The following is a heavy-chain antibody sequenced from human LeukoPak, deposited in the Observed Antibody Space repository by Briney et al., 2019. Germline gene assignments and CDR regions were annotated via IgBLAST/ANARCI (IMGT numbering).Heavy chain of an antibody. CDR3: ARDPYWSYSFFDY. CDR2: IKQDGSEN. J-gene: IGHJ4*02. V-gene: IGHV3-7*01. CDR1: GFTFSSYW. D-gene: IGHD1-26*01. Sequence: GGSLRLSCAASGFTFSSYWMSWVRQAPGKGLEWVGNIKQDGSENYYVDSVKGRFTTFGDNAKKSLHLQMNSLRAEDTAVYYCARDPYWSYSFFDYWGQGTLVTVSS.